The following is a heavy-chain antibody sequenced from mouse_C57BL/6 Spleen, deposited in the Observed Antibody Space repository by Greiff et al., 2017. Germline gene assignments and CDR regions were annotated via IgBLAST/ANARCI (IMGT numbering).Heavy chain of an antibody. CDR3: ARSGTTGAAPDFDY. J-gene: IGHJ2*01. V-gene: IGHV14-3*01. CDR2: IDPANGNT. CDR1: GYNFKNSY. Sequence: EVQLQQSVAELVRPGASVKLSCTASGYNFKNSYMHWVKQRPEQGLEWIGRIDPANGNTKYAPKFQGKATITADTSSNTAYMQLSSLTSEDTAVYYGARSGTTGAAPDFDYWGQGTTLTVSS. D-gene: IGHD1-1*01.